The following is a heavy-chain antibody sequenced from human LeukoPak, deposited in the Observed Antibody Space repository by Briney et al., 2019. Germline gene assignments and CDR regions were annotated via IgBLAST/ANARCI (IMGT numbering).Heavy chain of an antibody. J-gene: IGHJ4*02. Sequence: PSETLSLTCTVSGGSISNYYWSCIRQPPGKGLEWIGYIYYSGSTNYNPSLKSRVTISVDTSKNQFSLKLSSVTAADTAVYYCTRGSSGWYGDHWGQGTLVTVPS. CDR1: GGSISNYY. V-gene: IGHV4-59*01. CDR3: TRGSSGWYGDH. CDR2: IYYSGST. D-gene: IGHD6-19*01.